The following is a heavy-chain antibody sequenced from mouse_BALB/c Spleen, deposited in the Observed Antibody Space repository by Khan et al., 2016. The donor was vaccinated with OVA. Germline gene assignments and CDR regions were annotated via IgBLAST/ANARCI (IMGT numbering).Heavy chain of an antibody. Sequence: QVQLKQSGPGLVQPSQSLSITCTVSGFSLTNYSVHWVSQSPGKGLEWLGVIWSAGSKEYNAAFISGLTIRTDNARSQVFFKMNSLQPNDTARYYCARRGYDYGRGALFAYWGQGTLVTVSA. CDR2: IWSAGSK. CDR3: ARRGYDYGRGALFAY. J-gene: IGHJ3*01. V-gene: IGHV2-2*02. CDR1: GFSLTNYS. D-gene: IGHD2-4*01.